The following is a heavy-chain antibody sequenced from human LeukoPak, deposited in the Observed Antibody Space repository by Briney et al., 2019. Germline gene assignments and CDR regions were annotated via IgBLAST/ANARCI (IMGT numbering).Heavy chain of an antibody. V-gene: IGHV1-46*01. CDR1: GYTFTSYH. D-gene: IGHD3-16*02. CDR2: INPSGSST. CDR3: ARDNSVGDIARWFDP. Sequence: GASVKVSCKASGYTFTSYHMHWVRQAPGQGLEWMGLINPSGSSTLYAQKFQGRVTMTRDMSTTTDYMELSSLRSEDTAVYYCARDNSVGDIARWFDPWGQGTLVTVSS. J-gene: IGHJ5*02.